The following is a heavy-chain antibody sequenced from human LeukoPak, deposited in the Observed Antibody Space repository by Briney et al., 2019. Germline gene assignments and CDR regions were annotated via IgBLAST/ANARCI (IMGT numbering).Heavy chain of an antibody. CDR1: GGSISSYY. J-gene: IGHJ5*02. V-gene: IGHV4-59*01. CDR2: IYYSGST. Sequence: PSETLSLTCTVSGGSISSYYWSWIRQPPGKGLEWIGYIYYSGSTNYNLSLKSRVTISVDTSKNQFSLKLSSVTAADTAVYYCARGVVVPAAKSLNWFDPWGQGTLVTVSS. CDR3: ARGVVVPAAKSLNWFDP. D-gene: IGHD2-2*01.